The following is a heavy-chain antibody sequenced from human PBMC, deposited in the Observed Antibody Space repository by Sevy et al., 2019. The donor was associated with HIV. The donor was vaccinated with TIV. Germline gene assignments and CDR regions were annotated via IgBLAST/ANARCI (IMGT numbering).Heavy chain of an antibody. Sequence: GGCLRLSCAASGFAFYDYSMSWIRQAPGKGLEWVATLSFGCGKINYADSVKGRFTISRDNSKNSFYLQMDNLRVEDTALYYCARKGCTRPHDYWGHGTRVTVSS. D-gene: IGHD2-8*01. CDR2: LSFGCGKI. J-gene: IGHJ4*01. V-gene: IGHV3-23*01. CDR1: GFAFYDYS. CDR3: ARKGCTRPHDY.